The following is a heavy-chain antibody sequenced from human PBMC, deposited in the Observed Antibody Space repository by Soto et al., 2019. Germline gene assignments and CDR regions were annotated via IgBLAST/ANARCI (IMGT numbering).Heavy chain of an antibody. CDR3: ARGSLAVAGTWFDWFDP. Sequence: ASVKVSCKASGYTFTGYYMHWVRQAPGQGLEWMGWINPNSGGTNYAQKFQGRVTMTRHTSISTAYMELSRLRSDDTAVYYCARGSLAVAGTWFDWFDPWGQGTLVTVSS. CDR1: GYTFTGYY. CDR2: INPNSGGT. V-gene: IGHV1-2*02. D-gene: IGHD6-19*01. J-gene: IGHJ5*02.